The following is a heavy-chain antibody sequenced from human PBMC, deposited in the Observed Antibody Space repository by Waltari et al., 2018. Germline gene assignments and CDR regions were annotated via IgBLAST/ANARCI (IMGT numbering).Heavy chain of an antibody. D-gene: IGHD6-19*01. CDR1: GLHFGDDG. J-gene: IGHJ4*02. CDR2: IKEDGPGE. CDR3: ARLQWARNEF. V-gene: IGHV3-7*03. Sequence: VQLIESGGGWAQPGGSLRLTCAAAGLHFGDDGMTWVRQAPGKGLESVATIKEDGPGEADVDSVQGRVIISRDSAKKFFFLQTNCLGAEDTAMYSCARLQWARNEFWGQGTVVTVSS.